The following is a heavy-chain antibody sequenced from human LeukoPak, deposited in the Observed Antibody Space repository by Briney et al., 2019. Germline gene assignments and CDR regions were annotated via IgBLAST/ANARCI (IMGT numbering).Heavy chain of an antibody. D-gene: IGHD4-17*01. CDR1: GYSFTNYW. J-gene: IGHJ4*02. V-gene: IGHV5-10-1*01. CDR2: IDPRDSYT. Sequence: GESLKISCKASGYSFTNYWISWVRQMPGKGLEWMGRIDPRDSYTKYSPSFEGHVTISVDKSISTASLQWSSLKASDSAIYFCATGASKVTTDFANYWGQGTQVAVSS. CDR3: ATGASKVTTDFANY.